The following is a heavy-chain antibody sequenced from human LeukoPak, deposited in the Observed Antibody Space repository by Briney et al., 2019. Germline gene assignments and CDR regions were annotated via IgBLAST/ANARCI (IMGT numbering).Heavy chain of an antibody. D-gene: IGHD1-7*01. CDR3: ARDRVYWNCVPDY. CDR2: ISYDGSNK. CDR1: GFTFSSYT. J-gene: IGHJ4*02. Sequence: GGSLRLSCAASGFTFSSYTMHWVRQAPGKGLEWVAVISYDGSNKYYADSVKGRFTISRDNSKNTLYLQMNSLRAEDTAVYYCARDRVYWNCVPDYWGQGTLVTVSS. V-gene: IGHV3-30-3*01.